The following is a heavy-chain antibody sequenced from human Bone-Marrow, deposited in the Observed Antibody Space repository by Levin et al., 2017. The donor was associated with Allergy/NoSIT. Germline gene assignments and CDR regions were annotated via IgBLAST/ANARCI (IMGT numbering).Heavy chain of an antibody. CDR2: IFYSGST. CDR1: GGSISSGGYY. Sequence: LRLSCTVSGGSISSGGYYWSWIRQHPGKGLEWIGYIFYSGSTYYNPSLKSRITFSLDTSRNQFSLKLRSVTAADTAVYYCARVSLGSGNDRGSYYFDYWGQGTLVTVSS. V-gene: IGHV4-31*03. D-gene: IGHD5-12*01. J-gene: IGHJ4*02. CDR3: ARVSLGSGNDRGSYYFDY.